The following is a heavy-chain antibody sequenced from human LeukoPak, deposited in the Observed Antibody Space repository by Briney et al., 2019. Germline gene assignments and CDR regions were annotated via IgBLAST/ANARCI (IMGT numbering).Heavy chain of an antibody. V-gene: IGHV3-21*01. CDR2: ISSSSSYI. Sequence: GGSLRLSCAASGFTFSSYSMNWVRQAPGKGLEWVSSISSSSSYIYYADSVKGRFTISRDNAKKSLYLQMNSLRAEDTAVYYCARDTISCVDVWGKGTTVTVSS. CDR1: GFTFSSYS. CDR3: ARDTISCVDV. J-gene: IGHJ6*04. D-gene: IGHD3-3*02.